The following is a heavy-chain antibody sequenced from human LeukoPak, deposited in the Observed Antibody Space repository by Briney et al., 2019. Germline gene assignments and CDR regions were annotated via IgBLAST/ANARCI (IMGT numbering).Heavy chain of an antibody. CDR3: ARGSRNYNNYEGADY. CDR2: INHSGDT. CDR1: GGAFSGYY. D-gene: IGHD4-11*01. J-gene: IGHJ4*02. V-gene: IGHV4-34*01. Sequence: SETLSLTCAVYGGAFSGYYWSWVRQPPGKGLEWIGEINHSGDTKYNPSLKSRVSMSVDVSKDQFSLKLTSLTAADTAVYYCARGSRNYNNYEGADYWGQGTLVTVSS.